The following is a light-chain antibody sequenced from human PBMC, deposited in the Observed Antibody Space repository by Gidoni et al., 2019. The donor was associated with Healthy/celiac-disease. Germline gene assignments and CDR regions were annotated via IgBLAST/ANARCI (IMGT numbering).Light chain of an antibody. J-gene: IGKJ4*01. Sequence: VFTQSPATLSLSPGERATLSCRASQSVSSYLAWYQQKPGQAPRLLIYDASNRATGIPARFSGSGSGTDFTLTISSLEPEDFAVYYCQQRSNWLFGGGTKVEIK. V-gene: IGKV3-11*01. CDR1: QSVSSY. CDR3: QQRSNWL. CDR2: DAS.